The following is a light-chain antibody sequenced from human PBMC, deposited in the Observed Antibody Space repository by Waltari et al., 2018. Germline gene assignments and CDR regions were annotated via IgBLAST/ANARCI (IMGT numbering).Light chain of an antibody. V-gene: IGKV3-15*01. Sequence: EIVMTQSPATLSVSPGERATLSCRASQRVSSNLAWYQQKPGQAPRLLIYGASTRATGIPARFTGSGSGTDFTLTLSSLQSEDFAVYYCQQYNNWPPSITFGQGTRLEIK. CDR3: QQYNNWPPSIT. CDR2: GAS. J-gene: IGKJ5*01. CDR1: QRVSSN.